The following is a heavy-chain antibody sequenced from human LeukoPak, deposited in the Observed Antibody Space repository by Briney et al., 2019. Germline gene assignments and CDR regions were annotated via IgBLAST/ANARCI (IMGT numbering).Heavy chain of an antibody. CDR1: GFTFDDYA. J-gene: IGHJ4*02. V-gene: IGHV3-9*01. Sequence: GRSLRLSCAASGFTFDDYAMHWVRQAPGKGLEWVSGISWNSGNIGYADSVKGRFTVSRDNAKNSLYLQMNSLRAEDTALYYCAKDIDDSSGYYDYWGQGTLVTVSS. CDR3: AKDIDDSSGYYDY. CDR2: ISWNSGNI. D-gene: IGHD3-22*01.